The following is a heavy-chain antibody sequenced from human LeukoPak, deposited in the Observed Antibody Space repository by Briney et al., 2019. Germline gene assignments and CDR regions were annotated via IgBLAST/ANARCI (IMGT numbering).Heavy chain of an antibody. D-gene: IGHD3-16*02. J-gene: IGHJ3*02. V-gene: IGHV3-23*01. CDR2: ISDSGGST. Sequence: PGGSLRLSRAASGFTFSSYAMSWVRQAPGKGLEGVSAISDSGGSTYYADSAKGRFTTSRDNSKNTLHLQMNSLRAEDTAVYDCAKGAGYDYVWGSYRYTGGGAFDIWGQGTMVTVSS. CDR3: AKGAGYDYVWGSYRYTGGGAFDI. CDR1: GFTFSSYA.